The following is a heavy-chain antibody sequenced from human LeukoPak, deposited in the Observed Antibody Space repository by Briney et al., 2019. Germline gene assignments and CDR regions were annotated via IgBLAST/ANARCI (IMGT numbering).Heavy chain of an antibody. Sequence: PGGSLRLSCAASGFTFSSYWMSWVRQAPGKGLEWVANIKQDGSEKYYVDSVKGRFTISRDNAKNSLYLQMNSLRAEDTAVYYCAREGYDFWSGPPGGWFDPWGQGTLVTVPS. D-gene: IGHD3-3*01. CDR3: AREGYDFWSGPPGGWFDP. V-gene: IGHV3-7*01. J-gene: IGHJ5*02. CDR2: IKQDGSEK. CDR1: GFTFSSYW.